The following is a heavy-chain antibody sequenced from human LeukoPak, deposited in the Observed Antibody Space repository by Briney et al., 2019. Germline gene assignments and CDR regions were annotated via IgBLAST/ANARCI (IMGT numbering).Heavy chain of an antibody. CDR1: GFTFDDYA. D-gene: IGHD6-6*01. V-gene: IGHV3-9*01. CDR2: ISWYSGSI. J-gene: IGHJ4*02. Sequence: GRSLRLSCAASGFTFDDYAMHWVRQAPGKGLEWVSGISWYSGSIGYADSVKGRFTISRDNAKNSLYLQMNSLRAEDTALYYCAKDISPRPDYFDYWGQGTLVTVSS. CDR3: AKDISPRPDYFDY.